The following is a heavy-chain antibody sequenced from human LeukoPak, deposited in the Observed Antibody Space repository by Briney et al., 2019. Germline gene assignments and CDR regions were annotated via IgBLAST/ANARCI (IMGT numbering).Heavy chain of an antibody. D-gene: IGHD3-16*02. Sequence: GGSLRLSCAASGFTFNIYGMHWVRQAPGKGLEYVSAISSNGGSTYYANSVKGRFTISRDNSKNTLYLQMGSLRAEDMAVYYCARSEDYDYVWGSYRYIFDYWGQGTLVTVSS. V-gene: IGHV3-64*01. CDR1: GFTFNIYG. J-gene: IGHJ4*02. CDR3: ARSEDYDYVWGSYRYIFDY. CDR2: ISSNGGST.